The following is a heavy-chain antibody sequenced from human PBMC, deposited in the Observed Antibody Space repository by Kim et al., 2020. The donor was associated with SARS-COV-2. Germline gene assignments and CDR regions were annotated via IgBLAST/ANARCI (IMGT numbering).Heavy chain of an antibody. J-gene: IGHJ4*02. CDR1: GGSFSGYY. CDR2: INHSGST. V-gene: IGHV4-34*01. D-gene: IGHD5-12*01. Sequence: SETLSLTCAVYGGSFSGYYWSWIRQPQGKGLEWIGEINHSGSTNYNPSLKSRVTISVDTSKNQFSLKLSSVTAADTAVYYCARVKLYTGGYSGYEEPDYWGQGTLVTVSS. CDR3: ARVKLYTGGYSGYEEPDY.